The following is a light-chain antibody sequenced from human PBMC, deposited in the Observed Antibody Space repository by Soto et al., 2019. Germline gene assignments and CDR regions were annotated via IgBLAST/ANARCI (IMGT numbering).Light chain of an antibody. Sequence: EIVMSQSPATLSVSPGERATLSCRASQRLSSNLAWYQQKPGQAPRLLIYGVSTRATGVPARFSGSGSGTDFTLTISSLQAEDFATYYCQQSYNMLSTFGQGTKVDIK. CDR3: QQSYNMLST. J-gene: IGKJ1*01. CDR2: GVS. CDR1: QRLSSN. V-gene: IGKV3-15*01.